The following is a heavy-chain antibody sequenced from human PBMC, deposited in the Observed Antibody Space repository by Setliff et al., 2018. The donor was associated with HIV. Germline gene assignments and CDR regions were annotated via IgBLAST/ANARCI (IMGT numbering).Heavy chain of an antibody. CDR2: ILPTSGGT. J-gene: IGHJ3*01. CDR1: GYSFTSYH. D-gene: IGHD1-26*01. CDR3: TRVRYGGTYDAFDV. Sequence: ASEKVSCKASGYSFTSYHIHWVRQAPGQGLEWMGRILPTSGGTRYAQKFQDRISLIRDTSTKTVYMELSSLRPEDTAVYYCTRVRYGGTYDAFDVWGQGKMVTVSS. V-gene: IGHV1-46*03.